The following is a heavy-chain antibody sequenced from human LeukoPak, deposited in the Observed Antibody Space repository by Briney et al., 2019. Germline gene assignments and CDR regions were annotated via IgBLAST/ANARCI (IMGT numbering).Heavy chain of an antibody. J-gene: IGHJ6*03. CDR2: ISAYNGNT. CDR3: AVGDYYDSSGYYYYYYMDV. D-gene: IGHD3-22*01. CDR1: GYTFTSYG. Sequence: GASVKVSCKASGYTFTSYGISWVRQAPGQGLEWMGWISAYNGNTNYAQKFQGRVTITADESTSTAYMELSSLRSEDTAVYYCAVGDYYDSSGYYYYYYMDVWGKGTTVTISS. V-gene: IGHV1-18*01.